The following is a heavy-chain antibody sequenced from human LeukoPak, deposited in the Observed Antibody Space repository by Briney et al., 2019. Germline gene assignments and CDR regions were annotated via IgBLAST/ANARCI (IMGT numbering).Heavy chain of an antibody. CDR3: ARGRAFE. Sequence: PSETLSLTCTVSGGSISSGSYYWSWIRQPAGKGLEWIGRIYTSGSTNYNPSLKSRVTISVDTSKNQFSLKLSSVTAADTAVYYCARGRAFEWGQGTLVTVSS. CDR1: GGSISSGSYY. J-gene: IGHJ4*02. V-gene: IGHV4-61*02. D-gene: IGHD1-26*01. CDR2: IYTSGST.